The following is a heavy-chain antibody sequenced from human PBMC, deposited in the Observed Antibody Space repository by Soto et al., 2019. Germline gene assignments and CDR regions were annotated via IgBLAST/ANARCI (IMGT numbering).Heavy chain of an antibody. CDR3: ARDAGYGDSLYYYGIDV. CDR1: GYTFTSYG. D-gene: IGHD4-17*01. Sequence: QVQLVQSGAEVKKPGASVKVSCKASGYTFTSYGISWVRQAPGQGLEWMGWISAYNGNTNYAQKLQGRVTMTTDTSTRTAYMELRSLRSDDTAVYYCARDAGYGDSLYYYGIDVWGQGTTVTVSS. J-gene: IGHJ6*02. CDR2: ISAYNGNT. V-gene: IGHV1-18*01.